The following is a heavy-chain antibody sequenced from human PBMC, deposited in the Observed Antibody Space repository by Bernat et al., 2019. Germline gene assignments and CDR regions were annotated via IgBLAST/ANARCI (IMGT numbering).Heavy chain of an antibody. CDR1: GFTVSANH. Sequence: EVQLVEFGGGLVQPGGSLRVSCATSGFTVSANHMSWVRQAPGKGLEWVSVFYSGGDTYYADSVKDRFIISRDNSKNTLYLQMNSLRAEDTAVYYCARSAWGGNYFDFWGQGTLVTVSS. CDR3: ARSAWGGNYFDF. CDR2: FYSGGDT. V-gene: IGHV3-66*01. D-gene: IGHD1-26*01. J-gene: IGHJ4*02.